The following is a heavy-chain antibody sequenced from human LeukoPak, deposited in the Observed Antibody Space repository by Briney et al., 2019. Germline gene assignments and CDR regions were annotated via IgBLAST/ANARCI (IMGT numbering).Heavy chain of an antibody. J-gene: IGHJ4*02. Sequence: PSETLSLTRAVSGDSISSTNWWSWVRQPPGKGLEWIGEIYHSGSTNYNPSLKSRVTISVDKSKNQFSLKLSSVTAADTAVYYCARARVVRGVLPFDHWGQGTLVTVSS. V-gene: IGHV4-4*02. D-gene: IGHD3-10*01. CDR3: ARARVVRGVLPFDH. CDR2: IYHSGST. CDR1: GDSISSTNW.